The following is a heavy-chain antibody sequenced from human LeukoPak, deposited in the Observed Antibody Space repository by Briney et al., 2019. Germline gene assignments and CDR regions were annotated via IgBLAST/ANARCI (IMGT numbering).Heavy chain of an antibody. CDR2: ISYDGSNK. D-gene: IGHD6-19*01. V-gene: IGHV3-30*03. CDR1: GFTFSSYG. CDR3: ARGIAVAGTDY. J-gene: IGHJ4*02. Sequence: GGSLRLSCAASGFTFSSYGMSWVRQAPGKGLEWVAVISYDGSNKYYADSVKGRFTISRDNSKNTLYLQMNSLRAEDTAVYYCARGIAVAGTDYWGQGTLVTVSS.